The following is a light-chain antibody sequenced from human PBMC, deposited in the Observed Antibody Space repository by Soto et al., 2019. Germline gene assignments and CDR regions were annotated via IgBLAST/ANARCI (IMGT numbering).Light chain of an antibody. CDR1: TSDIGGYDY. CDR2: EVN. CDR3: SSHGGNSPYV. J-gene: IGLJ1*01. V-gene: IGLV2-8*01. Sequence: QSALTQPPSASGYPGQSVAISCTGTTSDIGGYDYVSWYQQHPGKAPKLMIYEVNKRPSGVPDRFSGSKSGNTASLTVSGLQAEDEADYYCSSHGGNSPYVFGTGTKLTVL.